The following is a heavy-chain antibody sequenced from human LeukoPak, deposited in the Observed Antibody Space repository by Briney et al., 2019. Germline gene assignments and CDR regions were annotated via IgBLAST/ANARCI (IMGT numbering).Heavy chain of an antibody. J-gene: IGHJ3*02. CDR1: GGSISSYY. CDR3: ARDFGDSGSYRRHDAFDI. CDR2: IYYSGST. Sequence: PSETLSLTCTVSGGSISSYYWSWIRQPPGKGLEWIGYIYYSGSTNYNPSLKSRVTISVDTSKNQFSLKLSSVTAADTAVYYCARDFGDSGSYRRHDAFDIWGQGTMVTVAS. D-gene: IGHD1-26*01. V-gene: IGHV4-59*01.